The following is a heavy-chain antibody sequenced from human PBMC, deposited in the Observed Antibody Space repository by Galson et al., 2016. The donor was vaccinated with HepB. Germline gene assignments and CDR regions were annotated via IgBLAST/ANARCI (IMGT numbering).Heavy chain of an antibody. Sequence: SLRLSCAASGFTFNTYAMSWVRQAPGKGLEWVSAISNSGSTTYYADSVKGRFAISRDNSKNTLYLQMNSLRVEDTALYYCAKGRCSGRGCDYFDYWGQGTLVTVSS. CDR2: ISNSGSTT. J-gene: IGHJ4*02. CDR3: AKGRCSGRGCDYFDY. D-gene: IGHD6-19*01. CDR1: GFTFNTYA. V-gene: IGHV3-23*01.